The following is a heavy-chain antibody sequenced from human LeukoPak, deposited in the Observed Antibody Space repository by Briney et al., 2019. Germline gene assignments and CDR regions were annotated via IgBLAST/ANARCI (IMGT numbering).Heavy chain of an antibody. J-gene: IGHJ4*02. CDR2: ISYDGSNK. D-gene: IGHD3-9*01. CDR1: GFAFSSYA. V-gene: IGHV3-30*03. Sequence: GGSLRLSCAASGFAFSSYAMHWVRQAPGKGLEWVAVISYDGSNKYYADSVKGRFTISRDNSKNTLYLQMNSLRAEDTAVYYCARPPFTGYDILTGYYPDYWGQGTLVTVSS. CDR3: ARPPFTGYDILTGYYPDY.